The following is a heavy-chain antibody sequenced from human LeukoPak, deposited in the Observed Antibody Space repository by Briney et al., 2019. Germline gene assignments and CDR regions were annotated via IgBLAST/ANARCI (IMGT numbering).Heavy chain of an antibody. D-gene: IGHD3-16*01. Sequence: MTSETLSLTCSVSTGYISSYYWSWIRQPPGKGLEWIGYIYYSGSTNYNPSLKSRVTISVDTSKNQFSLKLSSVTAADTAVYYCARGITTFDIWGQGTMVTVSS. CDR3: ARGITTFDI. CDR1: TGYISSYY. CDR2: IYYSGST. V-gene: IGHV4-59*01. J-gene: IGHJ3*02.